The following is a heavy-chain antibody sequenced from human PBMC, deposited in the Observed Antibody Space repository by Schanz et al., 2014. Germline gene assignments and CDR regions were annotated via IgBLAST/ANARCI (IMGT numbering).Heavy chain of an antibody. J-gene: IGHJ4*02. CDR1: GVTFSSYA. CDR3: AKQHGVIQQVSDY. V-gene: IGHV3-23*04. D-gene: IGHD3-22*01. CDR2: ISGSGAST. Sequence: EVQLVESGGGLAQPGGSLRLSCAASGVTFSSYAMSWVRQASGKGLEWVSAISGSGASTYYADSVKGRFTISRDNSMNTLHLQMDGLRVEDTAVYYCAKQHGVIQQVSDYWGQGTLVTVSS.